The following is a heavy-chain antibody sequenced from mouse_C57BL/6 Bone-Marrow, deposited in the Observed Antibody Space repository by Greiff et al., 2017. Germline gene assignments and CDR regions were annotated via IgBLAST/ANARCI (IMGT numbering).Heavy chain of an antibody. CDR2: INPYNGGT. CDR3: ARKDYGSSYGSDY. D-gene: IGHD1-1*01. J-gene: IGHJ2*01. Sequence: VQLKESGPVLVKPGASVKMSCKASGYTFTDYYMNWVKQSHGKSLEWIGVINPYNGGTSYNQKFKGKATLTVDKSSSTAYMELNSLTSEDSAVYYCARKDYGSSYGSDYWGQGTTLTVSS. CDR1: GYTFTDYY. V-gene: IGHV1-19*01.